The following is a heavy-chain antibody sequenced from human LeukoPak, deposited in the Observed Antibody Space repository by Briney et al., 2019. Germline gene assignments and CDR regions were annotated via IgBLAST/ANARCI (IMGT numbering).Heavy chain of an antibody. Sequence: GGSLRLSCAASGFTVSNYYMTWVRQGPGKGLEWVSLIDNGGGAHYTDSVKGRFTISRDNAKNSLYLQMNSLRAEDTALYYCARGLYYYDSSGYYYLGYWGQGTLVTVSS. CDR3: ARGLYYYDSSGYYYLGY. V-gene: IGHV3-53*01. CDR2: IDNGGGA. CDR1: GFTVSNYY. J-gene: IGHJ4*02. D-gene: IGHD3-22*01.